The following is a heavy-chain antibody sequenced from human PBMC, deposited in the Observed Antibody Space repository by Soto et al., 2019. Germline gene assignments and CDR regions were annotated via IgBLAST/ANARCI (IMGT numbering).Heavy chain of an antibody. Sequence: PGGSLRLSCSASGFTFSSHGVHWIRQAPGKRLEYVSAISPDGGATYYADSVKGRFTISRDNSKNTLYLQMSSLRAEDTAVYYCVKRPPVTPHEYYFDLWGRGTLVTVS. V-gene: IGHV3-64D*06. CDR1: GFTFSSHG. J-gene: IGHJ2*01. CDR2: ISPDGGAT. CDR3: VKRPPVTPHEYYFDL. D-gene: IGHD4-17*01.